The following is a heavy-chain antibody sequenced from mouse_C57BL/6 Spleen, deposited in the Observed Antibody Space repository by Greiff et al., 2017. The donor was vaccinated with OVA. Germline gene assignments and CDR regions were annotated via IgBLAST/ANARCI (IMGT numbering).Heavy chain of an antibody. D-gene: IGHD1-1*01. CDR3: ASGITRVVARGYAMDY. J-gene: IGHJ4*01. CDR2: INPSNGGT. Sequence: QVQLQQPGTELVKPGASVKLSCKASGYTFTSYWMHWVKQRPGQGLEWIGNINPSNGGTNYNEKFKSKATLTVDKSSSTASMQLSSLTSEDSSVYYGASGITRVVARGYAMDYWGQGTSVTVSS. CDR1: GYTFTSYW. V-gene: IGHV1-53*01.